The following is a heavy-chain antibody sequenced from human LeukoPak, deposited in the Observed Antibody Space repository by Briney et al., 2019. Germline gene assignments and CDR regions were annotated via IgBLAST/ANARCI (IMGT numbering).Heavy chain of an antibody. Sequence: SGGSLRLSCAASGFTFSSYAMHWVRQAPGKGLEWVAVISYDGSNKYYADSVKGRFTISRDNSKNTLYLQMNSLRAEDTAVYYCAKEDCGSTSCYKGGYYYMDVWGKGTTVTVSS. J-gene: IGHJ6*03. CDR2: ISYDGSNK. CDR3: AKEDCGSTSCYKGGYYYMDV. V-gene: IGHV3-30-3*01. D-gene: IGHD2-2*02. CDR1: GFTFSSYA.